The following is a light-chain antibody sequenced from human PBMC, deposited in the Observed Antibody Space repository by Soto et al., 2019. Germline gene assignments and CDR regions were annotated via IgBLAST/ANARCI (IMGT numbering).Light chain of an antibody. CDR3: NSYTSSNTRV. Sequence: QSVLTQPASVSGSPGQSITMSCTGTSSDVGGYSRVSWYQHHPGKAPKLMIYEVSDRPSGVSNRFSGSKSGNTASLTIPGLQAEDEADYYCNSYTSSNTRVFGTGTKVTVL. CDR2: EVS. J-gene: IGLJ1*01. CDR1: SSDVGGYSR. V-gene: IGLV2-14*01.